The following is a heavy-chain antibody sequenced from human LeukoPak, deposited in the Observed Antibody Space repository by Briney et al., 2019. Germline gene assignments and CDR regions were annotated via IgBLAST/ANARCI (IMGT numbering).Heavy chain of an antibody. D-gene: IGHD5-24*01. Sequence: GRSLRLSCAASGFTFSSYAMHWVRQAPGKGLEWVAVISYDGSNKYYADSVKGRFTISRDNSKNTLYLQMNSLRAEDTAVYYCARGEGRWLPLDAFDVWSQGTMVTVSS. V-gene: IGHV3-30-3*01. J-gene: IGHJ3*01. CDR1: GFTFSSYA. CDR2: ISYDGSNK. CDR3: ARGEGRWLPLDAFDV.